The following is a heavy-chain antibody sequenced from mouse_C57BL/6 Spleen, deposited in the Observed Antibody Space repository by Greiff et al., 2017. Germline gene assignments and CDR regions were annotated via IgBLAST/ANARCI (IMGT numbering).Heavy chain of an antibody. J-gene: IGHJ3*01. D-gene: IGHD2-4*01. V-gene: IGHV1-26*01. CDR3: ARNDLIYYDYDWFAY. CDR2: INPNNGGT. Sequence: EVQLQQSGPELVKPGASVKISCKASGYTFTDYYMNWVKQSHGKSLEWIGDINPNNGGTSYNQKFKGKATLTVDKSSSTAYMELRSLTSEDSAVYYCARNDLIYYDYDWFAYWGQGTLVTVSA. CDR1: GYTFTDYY.